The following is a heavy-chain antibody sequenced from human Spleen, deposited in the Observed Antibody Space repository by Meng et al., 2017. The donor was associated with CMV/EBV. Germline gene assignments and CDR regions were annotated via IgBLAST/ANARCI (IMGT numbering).Heavy chain of an antibody. Sequence: TFSSSSLMWVRRAPGQGLEWMGGITPAFETADYAQKFRDRVTITTDDSATTAYMEMSSLGSEDTAVYFCARGPRITVGGVIIWPLEDWGQGTLVTVSS. J-gene: IGHJ4*02. V-gene: IGHV1-69*05. CDR2: ITPAFETA. CDR1: TFSSSS. D-gene: IGHD3-16*02. CDR3: ARGPRITVGGVIIWPLED.